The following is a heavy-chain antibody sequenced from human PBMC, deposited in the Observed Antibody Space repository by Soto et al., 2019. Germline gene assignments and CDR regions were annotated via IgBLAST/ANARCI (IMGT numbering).Heavy chain of an antibody. V-gene: IGHV4-34*01. CDR3: ARDRWFGELLSRYYYYGMDV. CDR1: GGSFSGYY. D-gene: IGHD3-10*01. Sequence: PSETLSLTCAVYGGSFSGYYWSWIRRPPGKGLEWIGEINHSGSTNYNPSLKSRVTISVDTSKNQFSLKLSSVTAADTAVYYCARDRWFGELLSRYYYYGMDVWGQGTTVTVSS. J-gene: IGHJ6*02. CDR2: INHSGST.